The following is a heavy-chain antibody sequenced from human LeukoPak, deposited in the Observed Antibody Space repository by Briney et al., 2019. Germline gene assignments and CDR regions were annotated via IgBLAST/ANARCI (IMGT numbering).Heavy chain of an antibody. J-gene: IGHJ4*02. CDR2: IWSSGDYI. CDR3: AREYDSRARFDS. Sequence: PGGSLRLSCAGSGDSFSRHTMYWVRRAPGKGLEWISYIWSSGDYIYYADSVKGRFTISRDNSRTSLYLQMNSLRVEDTAIYYCAREYDSRARFDSWGQGTLVTVSS. V-gene: IGHV3-21*05. D-gene: IGHD6-13*01. CDR1: GDSFSRHT.